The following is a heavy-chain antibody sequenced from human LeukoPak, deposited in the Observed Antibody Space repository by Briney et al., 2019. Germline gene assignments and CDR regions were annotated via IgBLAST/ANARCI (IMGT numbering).Heavy chain of an antibody. CDR1: GYTFTGYY. CDR3: ARFLYDWVTTSDALDI. CDR2: INPNSGDT. V-gene: IGHV1-2*06. J-gene: IGHJ3*02. D-gene: IGHD4-17*01. Sequence: ASVKVSCKASGYTFTGYYMHWVRQAPGQGLEWMGRINPNSGDTNYAQNFQGRVTMTRDTSISTAYMELSRLRSDDTAVYYCARFLYDWVTTSDALDIWGQGTMVTVSS.